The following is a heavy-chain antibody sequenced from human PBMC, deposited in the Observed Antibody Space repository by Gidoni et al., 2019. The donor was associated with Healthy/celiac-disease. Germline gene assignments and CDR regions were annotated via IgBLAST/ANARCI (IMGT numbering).Heavy chain of an antibody. CDR3: ARGYSDDFWSGYQGWFDP. Sequence: QVQLQESGPGLVKPSQTLSRTCTVSGGSISRGDYYWSWIRQPPGKGLEWIGYIYYSGSTYYNPSLKSRVTISVDTSKNQFSLKLSSVTAADTAVYYCARGYSDDFWSGYQGWFDPWGQGTLVTVSS. D-gene: IGHD3-3*01. CDR1: GGSISRGDYY. J-gene: IGHJ5*02. V-gene: IGHV4-30-4*01. CDR2: IYYSGST.